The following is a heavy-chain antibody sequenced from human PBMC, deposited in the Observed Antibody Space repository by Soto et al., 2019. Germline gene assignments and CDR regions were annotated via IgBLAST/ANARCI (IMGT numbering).Heavy chain of an antibody. J-gene: IGHJ4*02. CDR1: GFTFSSYG. CDR2: ISYDGGIQ. V-gene: IGHV3-30*18. D-gene: IGHD6-19*01. CDR3: AKEGIPLAGTGLDY. Sequence: QVQLVESGGGVVQPGRSLRLSCAASGFTFSSYGMHWVRQAPGKGLEWVVVISYDGGIQYYADSAKGRFTISRDNSKNTLFLQMNSLRPEDTAVYYCAKEGIPLAGTGLDYWGQGTLVTVSS.